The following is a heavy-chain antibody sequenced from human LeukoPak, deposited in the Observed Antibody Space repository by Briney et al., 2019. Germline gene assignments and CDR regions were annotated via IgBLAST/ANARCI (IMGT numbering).Heavy chain of an antibody. D-gene: IGHD3-22*01. J-gene: IGHJ4*02. CDR1: GFTFSSYA. CDR2: ISGSGGST. V-gene: IGHV3-23*01. Sequence: GGSLRLSCAASGFTFSSYAMSWVRQAPGEGLEWVSAISGSGGSTYYADSVKGRFTISRDNSKNTLYLQMNSLRAEDTAVYYCAKDTDPVDYYDSSGYYFPNRLFDYWGQGTLVTVSS. CDR3: AKDTDPVDYYDSSGYYFPNRLFDY.